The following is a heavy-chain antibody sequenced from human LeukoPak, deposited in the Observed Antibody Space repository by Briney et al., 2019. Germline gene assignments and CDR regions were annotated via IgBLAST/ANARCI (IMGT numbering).Heavy chain of an antibody. CDR3: ARDSGYCSGGGCYSVAFDI. J-gene: IGHJ3*02. CDR2: IIPIFGTA. D-gene: IGHD2-15*01. Sequence: GASVKVSCKASGGTFSSYAISWVRQAPEQGLEWMGGIIPIFGTANYAQKFQGRVTITADKSTSTAYMELSRLRSDDTAVYYCARDSGYCSGGGCYSVAFDIWGQGTMVTVSS. V-gene: IGHV1-69*06. CDR1: GGTFSSYA.